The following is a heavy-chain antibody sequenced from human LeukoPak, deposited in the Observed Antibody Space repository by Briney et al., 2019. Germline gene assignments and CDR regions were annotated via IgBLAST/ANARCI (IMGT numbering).Heavy chain of an antibody. CDR3: ARGITIFGVAPGGY. V-gene: IGHV1-8*03. CDR1: GYTFTSYD. D-gene: IGHD3-3*01. Sequence: ASVKVSCKAPGYTFTSYDINWVLQATGQGLEWMGWMNPNSGNTGYAQKIQGRVTITRNTSISTAYMELSSLRSEDTAVYYCARGITIFGVAPGGYWGQGTLVTVSS. J-gene: IGHJ4*02. CDR2: MNPNSGNT.